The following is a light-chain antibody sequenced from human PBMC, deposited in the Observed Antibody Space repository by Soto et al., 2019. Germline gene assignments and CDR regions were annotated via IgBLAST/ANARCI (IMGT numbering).Light chain of an antibody. Sequence: DIQMTQSPSSLSASVGDRVTITCRASQSISRYLNWYQQKIGKAPKLLIYAASTLHSGVPSRFSGSGSGTDFTLTISSLQPEDVATYYCQQTYFTLLTFGGGTKVEIK. CDR2: AAS. CDR3: QQTYFTLLT. CDR1: QSISRY. V-gene: IGKV1-39*01. J-gene: IGKJ4*01.